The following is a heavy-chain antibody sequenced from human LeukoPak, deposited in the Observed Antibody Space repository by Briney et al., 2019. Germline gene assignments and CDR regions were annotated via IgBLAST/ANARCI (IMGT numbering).Heavy chain of an antibody. V-gene: IGHV3-21*01. CDR1: GFTFSSYS. D-gene: IGHD2-2*01. CDR2: ISSSSSYI. CDR3: ARDSAAASNWFDP. J-gene: IGHJ5*02. Sequence: PGGSLRLSCAASGFTFSSYSMNWVCQAPGKGLEWVSSISSSSSYIYYADSVKGRFTISRDNAKNSLYLQMNSLRAEDTAVYYCARDSAAASNWFDPWGQGTLVTVSS.